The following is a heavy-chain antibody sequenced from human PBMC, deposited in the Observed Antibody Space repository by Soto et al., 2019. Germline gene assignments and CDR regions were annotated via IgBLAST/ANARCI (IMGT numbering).Heavy chain of an antibody. CDR2: INHSGST. J-gene: IGHJ3*02. D-gene: IGHD1-26*01. CDR1: GGSFSGYY. CDR3: ARVAGATSGAFDI. V-gene: IGHV4-34*01. Sequence: SETLSLTCVVYGGSFSGYYWSWIRQPPGKGLEWIGEINHSGSTNYNPSLKSRVTISVDTSKNQFSLKLSSVTAADTAVYYCARVAGATSGAFDIWGQGTMVTVSS.